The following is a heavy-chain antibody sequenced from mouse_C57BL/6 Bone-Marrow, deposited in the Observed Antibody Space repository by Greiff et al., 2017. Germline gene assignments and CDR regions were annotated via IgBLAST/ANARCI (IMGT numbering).Heavy chain of an antibody. Sequence: QVQLQQSGAELVRPGASVKLSCKASGYTFTSYCIRWVKQRTGQGLEWIGKIDPTNGDTYYNQKFKGKATLTADKSSSTAYMELRSLTSEDSAVYYYARVYYYGSSDYCDYWGQGTTLTVSS. V-gene: IGHV1-81*01. CDR3: ARVYYYGSSDYCDY. CDR1: GYTFTSYC. J-gene: IGHJ2*01. D-gene: IGHD1-1*01. CDR2: IDPTNGDT.